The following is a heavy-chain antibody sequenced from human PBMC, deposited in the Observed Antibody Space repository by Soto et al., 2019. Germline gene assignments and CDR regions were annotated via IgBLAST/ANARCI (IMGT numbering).Heavy chain of an antibody. V-gene: IGHV4-34*01. CDR1: GGSFSGYY. CDR2: INHSGST. CDR3: ARGRNLGGTYLDY. J-gene: IGHJ4*02. D-gene: IGHD1-26*01. Sequence: QVQLQQWGAGLLKPSETLSLTCAVYGGSFSGYYWTWIRQPPGKGLEWIGEINHSGSTNYNPSLKSRLAISVDTSKNQSSLKLSSVTAADTAVYYCARGRNLGGTYLDYWGQGTLVTVSS.